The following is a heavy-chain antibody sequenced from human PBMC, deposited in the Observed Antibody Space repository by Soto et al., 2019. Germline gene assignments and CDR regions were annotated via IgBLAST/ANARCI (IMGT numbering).Heavy chain of an antibody. CDR2: IYWDDDK. D-gene: IGHD6-19*01. V-gene: IGHV2-5*02. J-gene: IGHJ5*02. CDR3: AHVSTCSGRFQNWFHP. Sequence: QITLKESGPTLVKPTQTLTLTCTFSGFSLSTYGVGVGWIRQPPGKALEWLAFIYWDDDKRYSPSLKSRPTITKDTSNSLIVLKTINMDTVDTATYYCAHVSTCSGRFQNWFHPWGQGTLVTVSS. CDR1: GFSLSTYGVG.